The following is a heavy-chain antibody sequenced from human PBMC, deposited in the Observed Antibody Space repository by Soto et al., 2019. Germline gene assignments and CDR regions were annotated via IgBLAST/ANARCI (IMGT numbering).Heavy chain of an antibody. V-gene: IGHV3-23*01. CDR2: ISGSGDST. J-gene: IGHJ4*02. Sequence: EVQLLESGGGLEQPGGSLRLSCAASGFTFSSYAMSWVRQAPGKGLEWVSVISGSGDSTYYADSVKGRFTISRDNSKNPLYLQMNSLRAEDTAVYYCAKMATGTYFDYWGQGTLVTVSS. CDR1: GFTFSSYA. D-gene: IGHD1-1*01. CDR3: AKMATGTYFDY.